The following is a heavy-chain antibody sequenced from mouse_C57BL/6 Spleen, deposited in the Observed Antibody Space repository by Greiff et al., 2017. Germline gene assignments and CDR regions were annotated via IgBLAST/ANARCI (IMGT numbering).Heavy chain of an antibody. CDR3: ARSDITTVVASDYFDY. Sequence: VQLQQPGAELVRPGTSVKLSCKASGYTFTSYWLHWVKQRPGQGLEWIGVIDPSDSYTNYNQKFKGKATLTVDTSSSTASMQLSSLTSEDSAVYYCARSDITTVVASDYFDYWGQGTTLTVSS. CDR2: IDPSDSYT. J-gene: IGHJ2*01. CDR1: GYTFTSYW. D-gene: IGHD1-1*01. V-gene: IGHV1-59*01.